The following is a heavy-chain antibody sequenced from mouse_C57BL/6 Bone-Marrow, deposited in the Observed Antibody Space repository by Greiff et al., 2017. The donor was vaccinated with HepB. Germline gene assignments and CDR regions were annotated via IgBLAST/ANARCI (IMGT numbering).Heavy chain of an antibody. CDR3: ARTTVVAPFAY. D-gene: IGHD1-1*01. CDR1: GYSITSGYY. Sequence: EVQRVVSGPGLVKPSQSLSLTCSVTGYSITSGYYWNWIRQFPGNKLEWMGYISYDGSNNYNPSLKNRISITRDTSKNQFFLKLNSVTTEDTATYYCARTTVVAPFAYWGQGTLVTVSA. CDR2: ISYDGSN. V-gene: IGHV3-6*01. J-gene: IGHJ3*01.